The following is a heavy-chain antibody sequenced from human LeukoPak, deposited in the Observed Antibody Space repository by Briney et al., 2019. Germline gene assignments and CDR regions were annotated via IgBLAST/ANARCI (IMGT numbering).Heavy chain of an antibody. CDR1: GDSVSSNIAG. Sequence: SQTLSLTCAISGDSVSSNIAGWNWIRQSPSRDLEWLGRTYYRSKWNNDYAVSVKSRITINPDTSKNQFSLQLNSVTPEDTAVYYCARGGGALDYWGQGTLVTVSS. CDR2: TYYRSKWNN. D-gene: IGHD3-10*01. V-gene: IGHV6-1*01. J-gene: IGHJ4*02. CDR3: ARGGGALDY.